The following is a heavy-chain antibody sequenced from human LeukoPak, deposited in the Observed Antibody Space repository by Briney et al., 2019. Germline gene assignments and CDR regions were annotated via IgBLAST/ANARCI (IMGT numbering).Heavy chain of an antibody. CDR3: ARDTSYGSGSYYQGY. D-gene: IGHD3-10*01. J-gene: IGHJ4*02. CDR1: GFTVSSNY. CDR2: IYSGGST. Sequence: PGGSLRLSCAASGFTVSSNYMSWVRQAPGKGLEWVSVIYSGGSTYYADSVKGRFTISRDHSKNTLHLQMNSLRAEDTAVYYCARDTSYGSGSYYQGYWGQGTLVTVSS. V-gene: IGHV3-53*01.